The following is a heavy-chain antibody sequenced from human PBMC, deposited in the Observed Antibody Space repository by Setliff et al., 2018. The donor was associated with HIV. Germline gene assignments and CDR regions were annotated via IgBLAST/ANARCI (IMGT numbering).Heavy chain of an antibody. Sequence: ASVKVSCKASGYTFTTYYMHWVRQAPGQGLEWMAVINPSVGSTNFAQMFQGRVTMTRDTSTSTVHMELRSLRAEDTAVYYCAREMKRITSILGPDYWGQGTLVTVSS. V-gene: IGHV1-46*01. J-gene: IGHJ4*02. CDR2: INPSVGST. CDR3: AREMKRITSILGPDY. CDR1: GYTFTTYY. D-gene: IGHD3-10*01.